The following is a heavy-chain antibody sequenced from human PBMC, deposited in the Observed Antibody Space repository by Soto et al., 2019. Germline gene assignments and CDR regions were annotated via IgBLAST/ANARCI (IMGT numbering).Heavy chain of an antibody. CDR3: AKKHSGSSLAY. CDR2: MNPHTGET. Sequence: ASVKVSCKASGYTFTSYAMHWVRQAPGQGLELMGWMNPHTGETDATRKFQGRLTMTRNTSTNTAYLELSSLTSEDTAVYYCAKKHSGSSLAYWGQGSLVTSPQ. V-gene: IGHV1-8*02. D-gene: IGHD6-6*01. J-gene: IGHJ4*02. CDR1: GYTFTSYA.